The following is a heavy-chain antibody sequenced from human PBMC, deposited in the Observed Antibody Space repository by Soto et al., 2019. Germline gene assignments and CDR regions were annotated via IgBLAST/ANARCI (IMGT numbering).Heavy chain of an antibody. Sequence: EVQLVESGGGLVKPGGSLRLSCAASGFTFSNAWMNWVRQAPGKGLEWVGRIKSKTDGGTTDYAAPVKGRFTISRDDSKNTLYLQMNSLKTEDTAVYYCATPVDIAAAIDPWGQGTLVTVSS. CDR2: IKSKTDGGTT. J-gene: IGHJ5*02. V-gene: IGHV3-15*07. CDR1: GFTFSNAW. CDR3: ATPVDIAAAIDP. D-gene: IGHD6-13*01.